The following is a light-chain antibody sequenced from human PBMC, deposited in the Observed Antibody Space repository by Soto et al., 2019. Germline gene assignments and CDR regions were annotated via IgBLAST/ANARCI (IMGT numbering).Light chain of an antibody. CDR2: GKT. V-gene: IGLV1-40*01. Sequence: QPVLTQPPSVSGAPGQRVTISCTGTGSNIGAGYDVHWYQQFPGTAPKLLISGKTSRPSGVPDRFSASKSGTSASLAITGLQAEDEADYYCQSYDNSLSGSWVFGGGTQLTVL. J-gene: IGLJ3*02. CDR3: QSYDNSLSGSWV. CDR1: GSNIGAGYD.